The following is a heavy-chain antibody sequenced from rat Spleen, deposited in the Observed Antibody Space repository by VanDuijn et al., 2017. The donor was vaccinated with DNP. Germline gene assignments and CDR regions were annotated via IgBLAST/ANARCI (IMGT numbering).Heavy chain of an antibody. CDR2: INKDSRTI. J-gene: IGHJ2*01. V-gene: IGHV4-2*01. D-gene: IGHD4-3*01. CDR1: GFNFNDFW. CDR3: VRESFGVDY. Sequence: EVKLVESGGGLVQPGRSLKLSCAASGFNFNDFWMGWVRQAPGKGLEWIGEINKDSRTIKYSPSLKDKFTISRDNVQNTLYLQMNKLGSEDTAIYYCVRESFGVDYWGQGVMVTVSS.